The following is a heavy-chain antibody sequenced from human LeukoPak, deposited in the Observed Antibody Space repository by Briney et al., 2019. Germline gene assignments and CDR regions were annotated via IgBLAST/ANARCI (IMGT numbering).Heavy chain of an antibody. J-gene: IGHJ4*02. CDR2: ISYDGSNK. Sequence: PGRSLRLSCAASGFTFSSYAMHWVRQAPGKGLEWVAVISYDGSNKYYADSVKGRFTISRDNSKNTLYLQMNSLRAEDTAVYYCAEDLDVVGATLGCDYWGQGTLVTVSS. V-gene: IGHV3-30-3*01. CDR1: GFTFSSYA. D-gene: IGHD1-26*01. CDR3: AEDLDVVGATLGCDY.